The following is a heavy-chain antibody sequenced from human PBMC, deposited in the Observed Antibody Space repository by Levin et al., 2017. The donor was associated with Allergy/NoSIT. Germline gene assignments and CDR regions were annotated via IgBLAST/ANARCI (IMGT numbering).Heavy chain of an antibody. CDR2: IYPGDSDT. J-gene: IGHJ3*02. CDR1: GYNFTTYW. V-gene: IGHV5-51*01. Sequence: RGESLKISCQASGYNFTTYWIGWVRQMPGRGLEWMGIIYPGDSDTRYSPSFQGQVTISADKSITTAYLQWSSLKASDTGIYYCGRHVGQWLVNDAFHIWGQGTLITVSS. D-gene: IGHD6-19*01. CDR3: GRHVGQWLVNDAFHI.